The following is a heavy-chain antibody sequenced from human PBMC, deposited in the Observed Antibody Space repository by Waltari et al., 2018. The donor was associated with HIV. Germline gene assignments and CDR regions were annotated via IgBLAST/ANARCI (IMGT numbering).Heavy chain of an antibody. J-gene: IGHJ6*02. CDR1: GFTFSDYY. CDR3: ARGRQWLVNYYDYAMDA. CDR2: INSIGDTR. V-gene: IGHV3-11*01. Sequence: QVQLVESGGGLVKPGGSLRLSCAASGFTFSDYYMCWIRQAPGKGLEGVCYINSIGDTRDDKGAVKGRFTNRRDNAKNSLYLQMNRLRAEDTAVYDCARGRQWLVNYYDYAMDAWGQGTTVTVSS. D-gene: IGHD6-19*01.